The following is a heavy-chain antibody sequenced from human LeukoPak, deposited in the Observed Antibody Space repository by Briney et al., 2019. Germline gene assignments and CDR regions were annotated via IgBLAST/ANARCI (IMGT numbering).Heavy chain of an antibody. CDR2: IYYSGST. V-gene: IGHV4-59*12. J-gene: IGHJ3*02. CDR1: GGSISSYY. CDR3: ARDSLEPLARAFDI. Sequence: SETLSLTCTVSGGSISSYYWSWIRQPPGKGLEWIGYIYYSGSTNYNPSLKSRVTISVDTSKNQFSLKLSSVTAADTAVYYCARDSLEPLARAFDIWGQGTMVTVSS. D-gene: IGHD1-1*01.